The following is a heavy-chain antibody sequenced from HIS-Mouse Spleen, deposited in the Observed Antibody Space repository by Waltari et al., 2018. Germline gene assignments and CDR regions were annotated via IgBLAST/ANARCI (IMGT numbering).Heavy chain of an antibody. CDR2: IYYSGGT. Sequence: QLQLQESGPGLVKPSETLSLTCTVSGGSISSSSYYWGWIRQPPGKGLEWIGSIYYSGGTSYNPSLKRLVTISVDTSKNQFSRKLSSVTAADTAVYYCASLPMVRGVIWYYYGMDVWGQGTTVTVSS. CDR1: GGSISSSSYY. V-gene: IGHV4-39*01. D-gene: IGHD3-10*01. J-gene: IGHJ6*02. CDR3: ASLPMVRGVIWYYYGMDV.